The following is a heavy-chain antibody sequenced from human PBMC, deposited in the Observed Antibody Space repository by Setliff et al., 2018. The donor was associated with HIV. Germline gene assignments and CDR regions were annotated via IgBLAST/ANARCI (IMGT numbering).Heavy chain of an antibody. Sequence: SETLSLTCAVSGGSISSSDWWSWVRQPPGKGLEWIGEIYHSGSTNYNPSLKSRVTISVDTSKNQFSLKLSSVTAADTAVYYCARGGLVATITAYFDYWGQGTLVTVSS. CDR2: IYHSGST. J-gene: IGHJ4*02. V-gene: IGHV4-4*02. CDR3: ARGGLVATITAYFDY. CDR1: GGSISSSDW. D-gene: IGHD5-12*01.